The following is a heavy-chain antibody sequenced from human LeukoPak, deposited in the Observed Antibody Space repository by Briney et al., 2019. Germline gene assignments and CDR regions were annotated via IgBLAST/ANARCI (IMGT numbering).Heavy chain of an antibody. Sequence: PSETLSPTCTVSGGSIGSDYGTWIRQPPGKGLEYIGYIYYTGGTNYNPSLKSRVTISVDTSKNQFSLKLSSVTAADTAVYFCAKYGNSGWVIDNWGQGTLVTVSS. CDR3: AKYGNSGWVIDN. CDR2: IYYTGGT. V-gene: IGHV4-59*08. CDR1: GGSIGSDY. J-gene: IGHJ4*02. D-gene: IGHD6-19*01.